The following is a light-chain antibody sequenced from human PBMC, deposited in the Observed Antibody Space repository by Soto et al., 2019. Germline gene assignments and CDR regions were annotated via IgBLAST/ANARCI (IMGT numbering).Light chain of an antibody. CDR3: QSYDSSLTVV. J-gene: IGLJ2*01. CDR1: SSNIGAGYD. V-gene: IGLV1-40*01. CDR2: GNL. Sequence: QSVLTQPPSVSGAPGQRVTISCTGSSSNIGAGYDVHWYQQVPGTAPKLLIYGNLNRPSGVPDRFSGSKSGTSASLAITGLQADDEADYYCQSYDSSLTVVFGGGTKLTVL.